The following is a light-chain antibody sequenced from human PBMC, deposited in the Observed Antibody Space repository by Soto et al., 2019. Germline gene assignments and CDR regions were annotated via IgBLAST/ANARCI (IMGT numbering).Light chain of an antibody. CDR1: QSVSSN. CDR2: GAS. J-gene: IGKJ2*01. CDR3: QQYNNWPPYT. Sequence: XIVXTXXPXXXSXXXGERATLSCRASQSVSSNLAWYQQKPGQAPRLLIYGASTRATGIPARFSGSGSGTEFTLTISSLQSEDFAVYYCQQYNNWPPYTFGQGTKLEIK. V-gene: IGKV3D-15*01.